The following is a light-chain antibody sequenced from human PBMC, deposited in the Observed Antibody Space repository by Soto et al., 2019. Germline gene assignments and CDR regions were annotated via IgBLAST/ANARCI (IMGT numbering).Light chain of an antibody. CDR2: DVS. CDR3: CSYAGSYV. Sequence: QSALTQPRSVSGSPGQSVTISCTGNSSDGGGYNYVSWYQQHPGKAPKLMIYDVSKRPSGVPDRFSGSKSGNTASLSISGLQAEDEADYYCCSYAGSYVFGTGTKVTVL. CDR1: SSDGGGYNY. J-gene: IGLJ1*01. V-gene: IGLV2-11*01.